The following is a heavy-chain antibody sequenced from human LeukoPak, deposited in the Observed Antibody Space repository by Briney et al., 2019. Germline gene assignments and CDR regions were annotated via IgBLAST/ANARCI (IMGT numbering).Heavy chain of an antibody. J-gene: IGHJ6*02. CDR1: GGSISSYY. D-gene: IGHD2-21*02. CDR2: IYYSGST. Sequence: PSGTLSLTCTVSGGSISSYYWSWIRQPPGKGLEWIGYIYYSGSTNYNPSLKSRVTISVDTSKNQFSLKLSSVTAADTAVYYCARDKTAITYGMDVWGQGTTVTVSS. CDR3: ARDKTAITYGMDV. V-gene: IGHV4-59*01.